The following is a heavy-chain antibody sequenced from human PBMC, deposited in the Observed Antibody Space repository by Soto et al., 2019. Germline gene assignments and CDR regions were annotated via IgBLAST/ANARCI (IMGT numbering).Heavy chain of an antibody. V-gene: IGHV3-73*01. CDR3: TRRVAVAGTGEDY. Sequence: GGSLRLSCAASGFTFSGSAMHWVRQASGKGLEWVGRIRSKANSYATAYAASVKGRFTISRDDSKNTAYLQMNSLKTEDTAVYYCTRRVAVAGTGEDYWGQGTLVTVSS. CDR2: IRSKANSYAT. D-gene: IGHD6-19*01. J-gene: IGHJ4*02. CDR1: GFTFSGSA.